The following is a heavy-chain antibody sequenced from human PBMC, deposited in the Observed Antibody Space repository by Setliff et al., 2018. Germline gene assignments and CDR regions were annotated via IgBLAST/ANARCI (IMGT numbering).Heavy chain of an antibody. Sequence: ASVKVSCKTSGYSFTSYGISWVRQAPGQGLEWMGHITTYNDNTKYAQKFQGRITVTTDLSASTAYLDLRSLRSDDTAVYYCVRDSRITVLGVDNYHYMDVWSRGTTVTVSS. CDR3: VRDSRITVLGVDNYHYMDV. V-gene: IGHV1-18*01. CDR1: GYSFTSYG. J-gene: IGHJ6*03. CDR2: ITTYNDNT. D-gene: IGHD3-3*01.